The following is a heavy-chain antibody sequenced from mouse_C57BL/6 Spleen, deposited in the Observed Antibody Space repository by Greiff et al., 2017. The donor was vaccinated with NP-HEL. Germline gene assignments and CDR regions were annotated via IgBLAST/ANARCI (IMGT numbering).Heavy chain of an antibody. CDR2: ISGGGGNT. V-gene: IGHV5-9*01. D-gene: IGHD2-3*01. J-gene: IGHJ2*01. CDR1: GFTFSSYT. CDR3: ARQGDGYHFDY. Sequence: EVKLMESGGGLVKPGGSLKLSCAASGFTFSSYTMSWVRQTPGKRLEWVATISGGGGNTYYPDSVKGRFTISRDNAKNTLYLQMSSLRSEDTALYYCARQGDGYHFDYWGQGTTLTVSS.